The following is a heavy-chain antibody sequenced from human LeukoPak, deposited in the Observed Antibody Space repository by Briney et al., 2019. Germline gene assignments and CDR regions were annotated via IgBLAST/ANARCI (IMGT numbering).Heavy chain of an antibody. Sequence: ASVRVSCKASGYTFTGYYVHWVRQAPGQGLEWMGWINPNSGGTNYAQKFQGRVTMTRDTSISTAYMELSRLRSDDTAVYYCARAYCSSTSCYESYYYYYGMDVWGQGTTVTVSS. CDR1: GYTFTGYY. D-gene: IGHD2-2*01. CDR3: ARAYCSSTSCYESYYYYYGMDV. V-gene: IGHV1-2*02. CDR2: INPNSGGT. J-gene: IGHJ6*02.